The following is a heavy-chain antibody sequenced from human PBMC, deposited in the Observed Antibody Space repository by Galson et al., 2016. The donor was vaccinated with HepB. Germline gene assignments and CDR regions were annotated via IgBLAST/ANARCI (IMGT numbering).Heavy chain of an antibody. CDR3: AKNSRAYYYVSFHYYAMDV. CDR2: ISGSGGST. V-gene: IGHV3-23*01. J-gene: IGHJ6*02. D-gene: IGHD3-22*01. CDR1: GFTFSSYA. Sequence: SLRLSCAASGFTFSSYAMNWVRQAPGKGLEWVSSISGSGGSTYYADSEKGRFTISRDNSKNTLYLQMNSLRAEETALYYCAKNSRAYYYVSFHYYAMDVWGQGTTVTFSS.